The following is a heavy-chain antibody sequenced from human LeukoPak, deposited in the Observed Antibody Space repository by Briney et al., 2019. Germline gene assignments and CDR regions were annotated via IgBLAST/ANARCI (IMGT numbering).Heavy chain of an antibody. D-gene: IGHD2-21*02. CDR3: ARDRLAYCGGDCYPGDY. J-gene: IGHJ4*02. CDR1: GFTFSNYA. CDR2: ISYDGSNK. V-gene: IGHV3-30*01. Sequence: ARSLRLSCAASGFTFSNYAMHWVRQAPGKGLEWVAVISYDGSNKYYADSVKGRFTISRDNSKNTLYLQMNSLRAEDTAVYYCARDRLAYCGGDCYPGDYWGQGTLVTVSS.